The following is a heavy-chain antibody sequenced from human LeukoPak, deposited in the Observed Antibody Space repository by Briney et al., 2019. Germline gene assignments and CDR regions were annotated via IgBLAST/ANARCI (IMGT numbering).Heavy chain of an antibody. CDR3: VRDYCRTGGGYKHFDS. D-gene: IGHD2-8*02. V-gene: IGHV3-11*06. Sequence: PGGSLRLSCAASGFTVSSNYMSWVRQPPGKGLEWVSYISGSTTYTNYADSVRGGFTISRDNSKNSLYLHMSSLTAEDTAIYYCVRDYCRTGGGYKHFDSWGQGALVTVSS. CDR1: GFTVSSNY. CDR2: ISGSTTYT. J-gene: IGHJ4*02.